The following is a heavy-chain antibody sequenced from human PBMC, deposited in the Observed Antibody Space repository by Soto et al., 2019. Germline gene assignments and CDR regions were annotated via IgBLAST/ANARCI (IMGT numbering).Heavy chain of an antibody. J-gene: IGHJ5*02. CDR2: IWYDGSNK. CDR3: ARPRYCSGGSCSDWFDP. Sequence: GGSLRLSCAASGFTFSSYGMHWVRQAPGKGLEWVAVIWYDGSNKYYADSVKGRFTISRDNSKNTLYLQMNSLRAEDTAVYYCARPRYCSGGSCSDWFDPWGQGTLVTVSS. V-gene: IGHV3-33*01. D-gene: IGHD2-15*01. CDR1: GFTFSSYG.